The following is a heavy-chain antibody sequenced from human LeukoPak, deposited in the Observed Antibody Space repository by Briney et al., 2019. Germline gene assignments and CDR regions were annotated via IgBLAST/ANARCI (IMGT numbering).Heavy chain of an antibody. CDR3: VSPRGFSYGYFDY. CDR1: GGSISSSSAY. V-gene: IGHV4-39*01. Sequence: SETLSLTCTVSGGSISSSSAYWGWIRQPPGKGLEWIGSIYYSKNTYYNPSLRSRVTISADTSKNQFSLTLGSVSATGTAVYYCVSPRGFSYGYFDYWGQGTLVTVSS. D-gene: IGHD5-18*01. J-gene: IGHJ4*02. CDR2: IYYSKNT.